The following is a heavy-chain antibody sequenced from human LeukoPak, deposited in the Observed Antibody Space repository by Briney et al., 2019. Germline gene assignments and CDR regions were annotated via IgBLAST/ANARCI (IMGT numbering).Heavy chain of an antibody. CDR1: GGSISSGGYY. V-gene: IGHV4-31*03. D-gene: IGHD6-13*01. J-gene: IGHJ4*02. CDR3: ARYSSTWHNFDY. CDR2: IYYSGST. Sequence: SETLSLTCTVSGGSISSGGYYWSWIRQHPGKGLEWIGYIYYSGSTYYNPSLRSRVIISLDTSKNQLSLKLSSVTAADTAVYYCARYSSTWHNFDYWGQGTLVTVSS.